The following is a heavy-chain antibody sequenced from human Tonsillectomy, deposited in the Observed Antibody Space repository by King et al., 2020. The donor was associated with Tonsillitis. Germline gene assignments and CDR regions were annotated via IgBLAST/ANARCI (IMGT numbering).Heavy chain of an antibody. CDR3: ARALDIDRWLGGIDAFDI. Sequence: QLQESGSGLVKPSQTLSLTCAVSGGSISSGGYSWSWIRQPPGKGLEWIGYIYHSGSTYYNPSLKSRVTISVDRSKNQFSLKLSSVTAADTAVYYCARALDIDRWLGGIDAFDIWGQGTMVTVSS. V-gene: IGHV4-30-2*01. J-gene: IGHJ3*02. CDR1: GGSISSGGYS. D-gene: IGHD5-12*01. CDR2: IYHSGST.